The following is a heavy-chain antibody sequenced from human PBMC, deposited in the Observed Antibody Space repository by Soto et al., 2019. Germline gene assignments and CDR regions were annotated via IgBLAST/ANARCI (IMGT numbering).Heavy chain of an antibody. V-gene: IGHV4-39*01. CDR1: GGSISSSSYY. CDR3: ARPTIVLMEIDY. J-gene: IGHJ4*02. D-gene: IGHD2-8*01. Sequence: QLQLQESGPGLVKPSETLSLTCTVSGGSISSSSYYWGWIRQPPGKGLEWIGSIYYSGSTDYNPSLKSRVTISVDTSKNQCSPKLSSVTAADTAVYYCARPTIVLMEIDYWGQGTLVTVSS. CDR2: IYYSGST.